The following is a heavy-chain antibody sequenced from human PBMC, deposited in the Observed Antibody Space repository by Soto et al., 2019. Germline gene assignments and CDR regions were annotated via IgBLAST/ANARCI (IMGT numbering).Heavy chain of an antibody. V-gene: IGHV3-23*01. D-gene: IGHD3-3*01. Sequence: PVGSLRLSCAASGFTFSSYAMSWVRQAPGKGLEWVSAISGSGGSTYYADSVKGRFTISRDNSKNTLYLQMNSLRAEDTAVYYCAKDRTERITIFGVVIPTPIDYWGQGTLVNVSS. CDR1: GFTFSSYA. CDR3: AKDRTERITIFGVVIPTPIDY. J-gene: IGHJ4*02. CDR2: ISGSGGST.